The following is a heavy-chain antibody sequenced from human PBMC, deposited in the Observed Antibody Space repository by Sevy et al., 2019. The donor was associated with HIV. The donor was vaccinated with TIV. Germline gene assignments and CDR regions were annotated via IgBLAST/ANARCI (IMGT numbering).Heavy chain of an antibody. V-gene: IGHV3-48*02. J-gene: IGHJ4*02. CDR1: GFTFSSYS. D-gene: IGHD3-22*01. CDR3: ARDRHISDYYYTPIDY. Sequence: WGSLGLSCGASGFTFSSYSMNWVRQAPGKGLELVSYISTSSSTISYADSVKGRFTISRDNAKNSLYLQMNSLRDEDTALYYCARDRHISDYYYTPIDYWGQGTLVTVSS. CDR2: ISTSSSTI.